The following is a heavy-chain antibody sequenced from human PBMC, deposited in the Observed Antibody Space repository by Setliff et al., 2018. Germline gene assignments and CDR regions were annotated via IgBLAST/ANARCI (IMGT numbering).Heavy chain of an antibody. CDR3: RFWSGYYKNDY. CDR2: INHSGST. J-gene: IGHJ4*02. CDR1: GDSISSYY. V-gene: IGHV4-34*01. Sequence: SETLSLTCTVSGDSISSYYWGWVRQPPGKGLEWIGEINHSGSTNYIPSLKSRLTISVDTSKNQFSLKLSSVTAADTAMYYCRFWSGYYKNDYWGQGTLVTVSS. D-gene: IGHD3-3*01.